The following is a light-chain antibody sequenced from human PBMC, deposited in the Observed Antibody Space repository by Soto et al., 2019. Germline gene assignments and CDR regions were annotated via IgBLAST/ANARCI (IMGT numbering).Light chain of an antibody. Sequence: DIPMTQSPSTLSASVGDRVTITCRASQRISTWLAWYQQKPGKAPNLLIYDASSLESGVPSRFSGSGSGTEFTLTISSLQPDDFATYYCQQYNSFRTFGQGTKVEIK. CDR3: QQYNSFRT. CDR1: QRISTW. J-gene: IGKJ1*01. CDR2: DAS. V-gene: IGKV1-5*01.